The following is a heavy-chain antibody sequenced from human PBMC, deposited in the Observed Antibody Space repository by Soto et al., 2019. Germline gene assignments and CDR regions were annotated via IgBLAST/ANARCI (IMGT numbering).Heavy chain of an antibody. D-gene: IGHD3-3*01. V-gene: IGHV1-69*01. CDR1: GGTFSSYA. CDR3: ARNLMFGVVIDYYYYGMDV. J-gene: IGHJ6*02. Sequence: QVQLVQSGAEVKKPGSSVKVSCKASGGTFSSYAISWVRQAPGQGLEWMGGIIPIFGTANYAQKFQGRVTITADQSSSTAYMEPSSLRSEDTAVYYCARNLMFGVVIDYYYYGMDVWGQGTTVTVSS. CDR2: IIPIFGTA.